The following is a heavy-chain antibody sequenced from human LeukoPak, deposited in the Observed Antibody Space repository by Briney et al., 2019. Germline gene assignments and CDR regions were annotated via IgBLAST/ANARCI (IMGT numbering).Heavy chain of an antibody. CDR3: ARQPTYRPGGPDY. CDR2: IYYSGTT. Sequence: PSETLSLTCIVPGGSFSISNYYWTWIRQPPGNGLEWIGSIYYSGTTYYNPSLKSRVTISVDTSKNQFSLKLSSVTAADTAVYYCARQPTYRPGGPDYWGQGTLVTVSS. J-gene: IGHJ4*02. V-gene: IGHV4-39*01. D-gene: IGHD4-11*01. CDR1: GGSFSISNYY.